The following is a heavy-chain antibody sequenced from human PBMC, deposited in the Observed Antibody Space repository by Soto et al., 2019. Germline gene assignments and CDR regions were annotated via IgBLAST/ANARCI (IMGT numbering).Heavy chain of an antibody. CDR3: ARLELKRDYYYYYMDV. CDR2: IYHSGST. J-gene: IGHJ6*03. V-gene: IGHV4-4*02. Sequence: SETLSLTCAVSSGSISSSNWWSWVRQPPGKGLEWIGEIYHSGSTNYNPSLKSRVTISVDKSKNQFSLKLSSVTAADTAVYYCARLELKRDYYYYYMDVWGKGTTVTVSS. CDR1: SGSISSSNW. D-gene: IGHD1-1*01.